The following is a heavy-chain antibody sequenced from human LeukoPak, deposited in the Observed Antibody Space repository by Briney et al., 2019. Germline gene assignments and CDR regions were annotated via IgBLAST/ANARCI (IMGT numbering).Heavy chain of an antibody. CDR1: GGSISSYY. D-gene: IGHD3-10*01. V-gene: IGHV4-59*01. J-gene: IGHJ4*02. Sequence: ASETLSLTCTVSGGSISSYYWSWIRQPPGKGLEWIGYIYYSGSTNYNPSLKSRVTISIDTSKNQFSLKLSSVTAADTAVYYCARLYYGSGSSLDYWGQGTLVTVSS. CDR2: IYYSGST. CDR3: ARLYYGSGSSLDY.